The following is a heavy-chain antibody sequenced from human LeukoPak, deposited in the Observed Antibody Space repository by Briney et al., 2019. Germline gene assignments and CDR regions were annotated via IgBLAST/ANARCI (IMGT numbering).Heavy chain of an antibody. J-gene: IGHJ4*02. CDR1: GFTFSSYS. D-gene: IGHD3-16*01. CDR2: ITSSSSYI. V-gene: IGHV3-21*01. CDR3: ARRVPNQVITDYFDY. Sequence: GGSLRLSCAASGFTFSSYSMNWVRQAPGKGLEWVSSITSSSSYIYFADSLKGRFTISRDNAKNSLFLQMNSLRAEDTAVYYCARRVPNQVITDYFDYWGQGTLVTVSS.